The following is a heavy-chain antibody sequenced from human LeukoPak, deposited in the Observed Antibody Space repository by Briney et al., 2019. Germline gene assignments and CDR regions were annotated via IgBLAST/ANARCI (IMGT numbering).Heavy chain of an antibody. J-gene: IGHJ6*02. CDR2: INSYNGNT. D-gene: IGHD5-18*01. V-gene: IGHV1-18*01. CDR3: ARDRPTAMESSFYFYGMDV. CDR1: GYTFTSYG. Sequence: ASMKVSCKASGYTFTSYGISWVRQAPGQGLEWMGWINSYNGNTNYAQKLQGRVTMTTDTSTSTAYMEVRSLRSDDTAVFYCARDRPTAMESSFYFYGMDVRGQGTTVTVSS.